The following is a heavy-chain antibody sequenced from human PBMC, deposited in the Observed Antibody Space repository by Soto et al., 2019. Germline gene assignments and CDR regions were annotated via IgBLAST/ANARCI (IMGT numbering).Heavy chain of an antibody. CDR3: ARAGTIMGTLDY. CDR1: GGSISSYH. CDR2: MYYYGGT. Sequence: PSETLYLTCTVSGGSISSYHWSWIRQPPGKGLEWIGYMYYYGGTNYNPSLKSRVTISVDTSKNQLSLKLNSVTAADTAVYYCARAGTIMGTLDYWGPGTLVTVS. D-gene: IGHD1-7*01. J-gene: IGHJ4*02. V-gene: IGHV4-59*01.